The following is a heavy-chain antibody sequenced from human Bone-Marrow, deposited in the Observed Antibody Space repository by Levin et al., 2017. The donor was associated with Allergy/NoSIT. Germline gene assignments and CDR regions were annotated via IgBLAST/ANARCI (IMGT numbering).Heavy chain of an antibody. CDR2: IYPSDSDT. Sequence: KVSCQASGYTFSNYWIGWVRQMPGKGLEWVGIIYPSDSDTRYGPSFQDQVTISVDKSINTAYLQWSSLRPSDTAMYYCARRRSLLAGWAEFDYWGQGALVLVSS. V-gene: IGHV5-51*01. CDR1: GYTFSNYW. CDR3: ARRRSLLAGWAEFDY. J-gene: IGHJ4*02. D-gene: IGHD6-19*01.